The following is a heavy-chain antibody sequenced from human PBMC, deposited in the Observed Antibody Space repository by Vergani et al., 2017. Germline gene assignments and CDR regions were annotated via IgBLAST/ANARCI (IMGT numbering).Heavy chain of an antibody. CDR3: ARDNTVYCSSTSCPSEGLDY. J-gene: IGHJ4*02. CDR2: IGTAGDT. V-gene: IGHV3-13*01. D-gene: IGHD2-2*01. CDR1: GFTFSTYD. Sequence: EVQLVESGGGLVQPGGSLRLSCAASGFTFSTYDMHWVRQATGKGLEWVSAIGTAGDTYYPGSVKGRFTISRENAKNSLYLQMNGLRAEDTAVYYCARDNTVYCSSTSCPSEGLDYWGQGTLVTVSS.